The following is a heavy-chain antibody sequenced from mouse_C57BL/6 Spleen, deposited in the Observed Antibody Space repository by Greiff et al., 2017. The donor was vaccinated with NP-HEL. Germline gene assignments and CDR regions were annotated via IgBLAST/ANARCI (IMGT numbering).Heavy chain of an antibody. J-gene: IGHJ2*01. Sequence: QVQLQQSGPELVKPGASVKISCKASGYAFSSSWMNWVKQRPGKGLEWIGRIYPGDGDTNYNGKFKGKATLTADKSSSTAYMQLSSLTSEDSAVYFCARSGPIGGFDYWGQGTTLTVSS. CDR1: GYAFSSSW. CDR2: IYPGDGDT. V-gene: IGHV1-82*01. CDR3: ARSGPIGGFDY.